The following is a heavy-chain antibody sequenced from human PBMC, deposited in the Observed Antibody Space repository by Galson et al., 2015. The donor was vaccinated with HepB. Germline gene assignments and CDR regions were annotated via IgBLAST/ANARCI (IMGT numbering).Heavy chain of an antibody. CDR3: ARKDNWNYWVY. D-gene: IGHD1-7*01. V-gene: IGHV3-30*03. CDR1: GFTFANYG. Sequence: SLRLSCAASGFTFANYGLHWVRQAPGKGLEWVAIISYDGSDKKYADSVKGRFTVSRDNSKNTLYLQLHSVRTEDTAVYYCARKDNWNYWVYWGQGTLVTVSS. CDR2: ISYDGSDK. J-gene: IGHJ4*02.